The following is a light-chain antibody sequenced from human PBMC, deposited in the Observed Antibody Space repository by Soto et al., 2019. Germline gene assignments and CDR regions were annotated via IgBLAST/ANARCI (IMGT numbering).Light chain of an antibody. CDR1: QIGSGNY. CDR2: ATS. V-gene: IGKV3-20*01. J-gene: IGKJ1*01. Sequence: ELVLTQSPGTLSLSPGDSAALSCKASQIGSGNYLSWYQQKSGQAPRLLIYATSTRAPGIPDRFSGSGSATDFSLIISGLEPEDSAVYYCQHFGYPQWTFGRGTKVDI. CDR3: QHFGYPQWT.